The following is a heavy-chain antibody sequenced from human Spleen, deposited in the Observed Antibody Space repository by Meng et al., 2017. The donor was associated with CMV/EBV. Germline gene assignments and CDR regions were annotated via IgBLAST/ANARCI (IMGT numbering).Heavy chain of an antibody. CDR3: ASRLIAAADEYDY. D-gene: IGHD6-13*01. J-gene: IGHJ4*02. CDR2: IYHSGT. V-gene: IGHV4-59*01. CDR1: GGSISSYY. Sequence: SETLSLTCTVSGGSISSYYWSWIRQPPGKGLEWIGYIYHSGTNFNPSLKSRVTISVDTSKNQFSLKLSSVTAADTAVYYCASRLIAAADEYDYWGQGTLVTVSS.